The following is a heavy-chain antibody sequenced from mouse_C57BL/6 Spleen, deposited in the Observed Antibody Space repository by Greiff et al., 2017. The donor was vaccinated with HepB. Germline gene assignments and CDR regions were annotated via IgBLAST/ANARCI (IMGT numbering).Heavy chain of an antibody. CDR1: GYTFTSYW. CDR2: IHPNSGST. V-gene: IGHV1-64*01. J-gene: IGHJ2*01. Sequence: VQLQQSGAELVKPGASVKLSCKASGYTFTSYWMHWVKQRPGQGLEWIGMIHPNSGSTNYNEKFKSNATLTVDKSSSTAYMQLSSLTAEDSAVYYCARGGKSFDYWGQGTTLTVSS. CDR3: ARGGKSFDY.